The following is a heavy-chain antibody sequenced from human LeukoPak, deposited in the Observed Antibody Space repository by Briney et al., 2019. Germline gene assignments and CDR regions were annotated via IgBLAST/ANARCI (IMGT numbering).Heavy chain of an antibody. CDR1: GGSFSGYY. CDR2: INHSGST. J-gene: IGHJ5*02. D-gene: IGHD6-13*01. Sequence: SETLSLTCAVYGGSFSGYYWSWTRQPPGKGLEWIGEINHSGSTNYNPSLKSRVTISVDTSKNQFSLKLSSVTAADTAVYYCARLAIAAAGFDPWGQGTLVTVSS. V-gene: IGHV4-34*01. CDR3: ARLAIAAAGFDP.